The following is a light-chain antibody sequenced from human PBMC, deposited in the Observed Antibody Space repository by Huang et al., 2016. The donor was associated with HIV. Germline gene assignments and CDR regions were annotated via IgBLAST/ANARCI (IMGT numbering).Light chain of an antibody. CDR1: QSVSSY. CDR2: DAS. Sequence: EIVLTQSPATLSLSPGERATLHCRASQSVSSYLAWYQQKPGQAPRLLIYDASNRATGIPARFSGSGSGTDFTLTISSLEPEDFAVYYCQHRSNWPLTFGGGTKVEIK. V-gene: IGKV3-11*01. CDR3: QHRSNWPLT. J-gene: IGKJ4*01.